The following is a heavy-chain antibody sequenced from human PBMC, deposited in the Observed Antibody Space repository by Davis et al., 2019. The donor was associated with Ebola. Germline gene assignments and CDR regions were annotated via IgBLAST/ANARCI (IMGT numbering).Heavy chain of an antibody. J-gene: IGHJ6*02. CDR1: GFTFDDYA. D-gene: IGHD1-7*01. V-gene: IGHV3-20*04. Sequence: GGSLRLSCAASGFTFDDYAMHWVRQAPGKGLEWVSGINGNADNTYYADSVKGRFTISRDNAKNSLYLQMNSLRAEDTAVYYCARDAITGTNVNYYYGMDVWGQGTTVTVSS. CDR3: ARDAITGTNVNYYYGMDV. CDR2: INGNADNT.